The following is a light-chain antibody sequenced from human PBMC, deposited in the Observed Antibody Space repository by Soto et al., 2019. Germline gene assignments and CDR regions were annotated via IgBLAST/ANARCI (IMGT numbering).Light chain of an antibody. J-gene: IGKJ5*01. CDR1: QSVSSN. Sequence: EIVMTQSPATLSVSPGERATLSCRASQSVSSNLAWYQQKPGQAPRLLIFGASTRATGIPARFSGSGSGTEFTLTINSLQSEDFAFYDCQQYNSWPPITFGPGTRLYIE. V-gene: IGKV3-15*01. CDR3: QQYNSWPPIT. CDR2: GAS.